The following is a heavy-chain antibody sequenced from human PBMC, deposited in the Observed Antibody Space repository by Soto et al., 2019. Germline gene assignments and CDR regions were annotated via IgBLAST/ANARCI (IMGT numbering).Heavy chain of an antibody. J-gene: IGHJ4*02. V-gene: IGHV4-31*03. D-gene: IGHD6-13*01. Sequence: PSETLSLTCTVSGDSISSGGYYWSWIRQHPGKGLEWIGYIYYSGSTYYNPSLKSRVTISLDTSKNQFSLKLTSVTAADTAVYYCARDRSRAGYFDSWGQGTLVTVSS. CDR3: ARDRSRAGYFDS. CDR1: GDSISSGGYY. CDR2: IYYSGST.